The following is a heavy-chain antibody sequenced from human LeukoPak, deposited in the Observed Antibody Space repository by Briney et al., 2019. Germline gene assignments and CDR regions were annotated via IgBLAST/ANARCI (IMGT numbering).Heavy chain of an antibody. CDR2: ISYDGKT. D-gene: IGHD3-22*01. V-gene: IGHV4-59*01. CDR1: GASINSYR. Sequence: SETLSLTCNVSGASINSYRWNWIRQPPGKGLEWIGYISYDGKTNYNPSLKSRLTLSVDTSKNQFSLNLNSVTAADTARYYCTKGYYEPFDYWGQGTLVTVTS. CDR3: TKGYYEPFDY. J-gene: IGHJ4*02.